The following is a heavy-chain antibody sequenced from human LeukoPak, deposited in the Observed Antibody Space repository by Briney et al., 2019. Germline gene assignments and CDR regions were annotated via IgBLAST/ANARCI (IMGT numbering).Heavy chain of an antibody. D-gene: IGHD2-15*01. Sequence: SGGSLRLSCAASGFTFSSYEMNWVRQAPRKGLEWVSYISSSGSTIYYADSVKGRFTISRDNAKNSLYLQMNSLRAEDTAVYYCARDCRFPSGYYYGMDVWGQGTTVTVSS. J-gene: IGHJ6*02. CDR1: GFTFSSYE. CDR2: ISSSGSTI. V-gene: IGHV3-48*03. CDR3: ARDCRFPSGYYYGMDV.